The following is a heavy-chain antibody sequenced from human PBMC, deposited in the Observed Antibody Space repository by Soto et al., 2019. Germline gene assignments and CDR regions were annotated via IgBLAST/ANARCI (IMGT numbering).Heavy chain of an antibody. CDR2: IYYSGST. CDR3: ARDHGDYYGSGSYYMDV. CDR1: GCSISSYY. J-gene: IGHJ6*03. V-gene: IGHV4-59*01. D-gene: IGHD3-10*01. Sequence: SETLSLTCTVSGCSISSYYWSWIRQPPGKELERIGYIYYSGSTNYNPSLKSRVTISVDTSKNQFSLKLSSVTAADTAVYYCARDHGDYYGSGSYYMDVWGKGTTVTVSS.